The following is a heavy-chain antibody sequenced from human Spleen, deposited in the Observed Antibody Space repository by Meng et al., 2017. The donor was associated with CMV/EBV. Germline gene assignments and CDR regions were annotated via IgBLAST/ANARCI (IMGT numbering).Heavy chain of an antibody. CDR2: IPPRGSS. V-gene: IGHV4-4*02. CDR3: LRGSGGSV. J-gene: IGHJ1*01. CDR1: GYSITNQYW. Sequence: HVHFPESGPAMGNPSATLSLTSAGSGYSITNQYWWAWVRHPPGKGLEWIGEIPPRGSSAYNPSLKSRVSMSIDKSKNQFSLKLTSVTAADTAVYHCLRGSGGSVWGQGTLVTVSS. D-gene: IGHD3-10*01.